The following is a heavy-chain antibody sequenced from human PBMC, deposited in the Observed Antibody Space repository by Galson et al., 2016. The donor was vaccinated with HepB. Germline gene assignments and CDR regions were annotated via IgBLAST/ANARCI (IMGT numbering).Heavy chain of an antibody. CDR2: INPRGGST. CDR3: ATVTTPAYYFDY. V-gene: IGHV1-46*01. J-gene: IGHJ4*02. D-gene: IGHD1-26*01. Sequence: SVKVSCKASGYTFTSYYMHWVRQAPGQGLEWMGLINPRGGSTTYAQNFQGRVTMTSDKSTSTVYMELSSLRSEDTAVYYCATVTTPAYYFDYWGQGTLVTVSS. CDR1: GYTFTSYY.